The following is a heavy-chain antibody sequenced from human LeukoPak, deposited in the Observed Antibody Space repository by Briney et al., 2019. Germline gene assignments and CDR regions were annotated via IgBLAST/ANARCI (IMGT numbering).Heavy chain of an antibody. CDR1: GYTFTGYY. V-gene: IGHV1-2*02. Sequence: GASVKVSCKASGYTFTGYYMHWVRQAPGQGLEWMGWINPNSGGTNYAQKFQGRVTMTRDTSISTAYMELSRLRSDDTAVYYCARVDCFSSSWRRDCYYMDVWGKGTTVTVSS. J-gene: IGHJ6*03. D-gene: IGHD6-13*01. CDR2: INPNSGGT. CDR3: ARVDCFSSSWRRDCYYMDV.